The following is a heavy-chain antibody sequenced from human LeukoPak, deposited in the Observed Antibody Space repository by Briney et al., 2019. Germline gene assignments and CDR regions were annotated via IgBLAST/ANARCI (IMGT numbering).Heavy chain of an antibody. CDR1: GGSISSSSYY. J-gene: IGHJ4*02. D-gene: IGHD3-10*01. V-gene: IGHV4-31*03. Sequence: SETLSLTCTVSGGSISSSSYYWGWIRQHPGKGLEWIGYIYYSRGTYYSPCLKSRVTLSVETSKYEFSMWLRSVSAADTAVCYCARVGGTSGSYEDGYYFDYWSQGTLVTVSS. CDR3: ARVGGTSGSYEDGYYFDY. CDR2: IYYSRGT.